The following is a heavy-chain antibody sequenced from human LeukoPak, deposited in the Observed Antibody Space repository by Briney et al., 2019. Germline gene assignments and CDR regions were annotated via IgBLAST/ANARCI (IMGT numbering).Heavy chain of an antibody. CDR3: AQEAQGCSITSCYFDS. CDR1: GFTFSSYG. CDR2: ISYDGSNK. Sequence: HAGGSLRLSCAASGFTFSSYGMHWVRQAPGKGLEWVAVISYDGSNKYYADSVKGRFTISRDNSKNTLYLQMNSLRAEDTAVYYCAQEAQGCSITSCYFDSWGQGTLVTVSS. D-gene: IGHD2-2*01. V-gene: IGHV3-30*18. J-gene: IGHJ4*02.